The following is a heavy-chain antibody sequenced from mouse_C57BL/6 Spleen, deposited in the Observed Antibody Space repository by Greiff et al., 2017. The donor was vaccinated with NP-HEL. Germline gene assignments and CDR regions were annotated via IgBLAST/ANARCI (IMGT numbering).Heavy chain of an antibody. CDR2: IDPSDSYT. D-gene: IGHD2-4*01. V-gene: IGHV1-69*01. CDR3: ARSIYYEAMDY. J-gene: IGHJ4*01. CDR1: GYTFTSYW. Sequence: VQLQQPGAELVMPGASVKLSCKASGYTFTSYWMHWVKQRPGQGLEWIGEIDPSDSYTNYNQKFKGKSTLTVDKSSSTAYMQLSSLTSEDSAVYYCARSIYYEAMDYWGQGTSVTVSS.